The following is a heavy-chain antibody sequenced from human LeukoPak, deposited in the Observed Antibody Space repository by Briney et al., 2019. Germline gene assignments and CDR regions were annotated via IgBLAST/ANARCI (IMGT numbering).Heavy chain of an antibody. CDR1: GYAFTSYY. Sequence: ASVKVSCKASGYAFTSYYMHWVRQAPGQGLEWMGIINPSGGSTSYAQKFQGRVTMTRDMSTSTAYMELSSLRSEDTAVCYCARDRLSWYNWNYEARYYYMDVWGKGTTVTVSS. D-gene: IGHD1-7*01. CDR2: INPSGGST. V-gene: IGHV1-46*01. CDR3: ARDRLSWYNWNYEARYYYMDV. J-gene: IGHJ6*03.